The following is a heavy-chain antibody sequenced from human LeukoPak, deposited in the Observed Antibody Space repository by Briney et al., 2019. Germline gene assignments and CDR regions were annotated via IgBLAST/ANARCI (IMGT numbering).Heavy chain of an antibody. Sequence: GGSLRLSCAASGFTFSSYSMNWVRQAPGKGLEWVSSISSSSSYIYYADSVKGRFTISRDNAKNSLYLQMNSLRAEDTAVYYCARDALPPYYDILTPVDAPYYYYYMDVWGKGATVTVSS. V-gene: IGHV3-21*01. D-gene: IGHD3-9*01. CDR2: ISSSSSYI. CDR1: GFTFSSYS. CDR3: ARDALPPYYDILTPVDAPYYYYYMDV. J-gene: IGHJ6*03.